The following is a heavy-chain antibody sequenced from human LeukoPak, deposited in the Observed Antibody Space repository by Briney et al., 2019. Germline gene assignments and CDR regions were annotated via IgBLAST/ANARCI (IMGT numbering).Heavy chain of an antibody. Sequence: PGGSLRLSCAASGFTVISNYMNWVRQAPGKGLEWVSVIYSGGTTYYADSVKGRFTISRDNSKNTLDLQMNSLRAEDTAVYFCARGLSTGNTGYYFDYWGRGTLVTVSS. J-gene: IGHJ4*02. CDR2: IYSGGTT. V-gene: IGHV3-53*01. D-gene: IGHD2-8*02. CDR3: ARGLSTGNTGYYFDY. CDR1: GFTVISNY.